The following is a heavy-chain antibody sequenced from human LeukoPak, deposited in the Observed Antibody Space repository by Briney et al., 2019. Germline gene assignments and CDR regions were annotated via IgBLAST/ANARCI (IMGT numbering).Heavy chain of an antibody. V-gene: IGHV4-4*07. CDR3: AREGDSSSYEYYMDV. CDR2: IYTSGST. Sequence: SETLSLTCTVSGGSISSYYWSWIRQPAGKGLEWIGRIYTSGSTNYNPSLKSRVTMTVDTSKNQFSLKLSSVTAADTAVYYCAREGDSSSYEYYMDVWGKGTTVTVSS. D-gene: IGHD6-6*01. J-gene: IGHJ6*03. CDR1: GGSISSYY.